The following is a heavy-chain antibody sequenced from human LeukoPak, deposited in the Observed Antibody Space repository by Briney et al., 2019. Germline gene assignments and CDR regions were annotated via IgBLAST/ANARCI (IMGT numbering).Heavy chain of an antibody. J-gene: IGHJ5*02. D-gene: IGHD2-15*01. Sequence: SVKVSCKASGGTFSSYAISWVRQAPGQGLEWMGRIIPILGTANYAQKFQGRVTITADKSTSTAYMELSSLRSEDTAVYYCARDCSGGSCYSLNWFDPWGQGTLVTVSS. CDR1: GGTFSSYA. CDR3: ARDCSGGSCYSLNWFDP. CDR2: IIPILGTA. V-gene: IGHV1-69*04.